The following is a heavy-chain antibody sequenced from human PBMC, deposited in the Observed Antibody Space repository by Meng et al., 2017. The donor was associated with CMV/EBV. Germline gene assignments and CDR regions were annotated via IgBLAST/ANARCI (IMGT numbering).Heavy chain of an antibody. CDR2: ISGYNDNT. Sequence: QVQLGQSGAEVRKPGASVKVSCKASGYTFTHHGISWVRQAPGQGLEWMEWISGYNDNTKYARHLQGRVTMTTDTSTNTAYMELRSLRSDDTAIYYCARDTMMIMSFDHWGPGTLVTVSS. D-gene: IGHD3-22*01. V-gene: IGHV1-18*01. CDR3: ARDTMMIMSFDH. CDR1: GYTFTHHG. J-gene: IGHJ4*02.